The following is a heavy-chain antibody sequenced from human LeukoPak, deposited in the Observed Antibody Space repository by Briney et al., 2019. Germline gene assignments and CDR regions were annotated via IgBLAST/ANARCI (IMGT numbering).Heavy chain of an antibody. D-gene: IGHD2-8*02. CDR2: INPNSGGT. CDR1: GYILTGHY. V-gene: IGHV1-2*02. CDR3: ARDITAGIYMYEY. Sequence: ASVKVSCKASGYILTGHYMHWVRQAPGQGLEWMGWINPNSGGTKYAQKFQGRVTMTRDTSISTTYMELTRLTSDDTAVYYCARDITAGIYMYEYWGQGSLVTVSS. J-gene: IGHJ4*02.